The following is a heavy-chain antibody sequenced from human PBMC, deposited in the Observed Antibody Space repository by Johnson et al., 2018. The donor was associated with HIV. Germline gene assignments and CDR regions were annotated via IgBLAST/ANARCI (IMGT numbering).Heavy chain of an antibody. D-gene: IGHD6-19*01. CDR3: ARGKWLDAFDI. CDR1: GLTVSSNY. J-gene: IGHJ3*02. CDR2: IYSGGNT. Sequence: VQLVESGGGLIQPGGSLRLSCAASGLTVSSNYMNWVRQAPGKGLDWVSVIYSGGNTYYADSVKGRFSISRDNSKNTVYLQMNNLRAEDTAVYYCARGKWLDAFDIWGQGTMVTVSS. V-gene: IGHV3-53*01.